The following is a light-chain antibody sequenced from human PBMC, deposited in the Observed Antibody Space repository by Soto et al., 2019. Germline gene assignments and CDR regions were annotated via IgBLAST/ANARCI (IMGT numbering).Light chain of an antibody. CDR1: SSDIGGYNH. CDR2: DVN. Sequence: QSVLTQPPSASGSPGQSVTISCTGTSSDIGGYNHVSWHQQHPGQAPKVLIYDVNKRPSGVPDRFSGSKSANTASLTVSGLQAEDEADYYCSSYGRGNNLLFGGGTKLTVL. J-gene: IGLJ2*01. V-gene: IGLV2-8*01. CDR3: SSYGRGNNLL.